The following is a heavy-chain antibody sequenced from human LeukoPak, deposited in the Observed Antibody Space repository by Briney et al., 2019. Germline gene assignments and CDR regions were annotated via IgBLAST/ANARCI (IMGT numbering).Heavy chain of an antibody. V-gene: IGHV3-30*02. J-gene: IGHJ3*02. CDR3: ARDGHTMAPGVHPFDR. CDR1: GFTFSSYG. D-gene: IGHD3-3*01. Sequence: GGSLSLSCAAPGFTFSSYGMHWVRQAPGKGLEWVAFIRFDGSHKFRTDSVKGRFNISRDISKNTLFLQMNNLRPEDTAVYYCARDGHTMAPGVHPFDRWRQGRMDAVCS. CDR2: IRFDGSHK.